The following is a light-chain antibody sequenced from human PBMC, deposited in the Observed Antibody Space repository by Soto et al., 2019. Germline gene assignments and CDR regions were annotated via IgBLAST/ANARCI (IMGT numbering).Light chain of an antibody. CDR2: KAS. J-gene: IGKJ2*01. CDR3: QQYNSYPYT. CDR1: QSISSW. V-gene: IGKV1-5*03. Sequence: DIQMTQSPSTLSASVGDRVTITCRASQSISSWLAWYQQKPGKAPKLLIYKASSLESGVPSRFSGSGSGTEFTLTISSLQPDDFATYYCQQYNSYPYTCGQGNKVDIK.